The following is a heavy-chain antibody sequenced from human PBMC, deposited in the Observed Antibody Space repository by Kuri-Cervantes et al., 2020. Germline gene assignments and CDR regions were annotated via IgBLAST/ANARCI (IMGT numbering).Heavy chain of an antibody. Sequence: SQTLSLTCAISGDSVSSNSAAWNWIRQSPSRGLEWLGRTYYRSKWYNDYAVSVKGRIIITPDTSKNQFSLKLSSVTAADTAVYYCARQGSTYYDYVWGSYRYLGYFDYWGQGTLVTVSS. CDR3: ARQGSTYYDYVWGSYRYLGYFDY. CDR1: GDSVSSNSAA. J-gene: IGHJ4*02. D-gene: IGHD3-16*02. V-gene: IGHV6-1*01. CDR2: TYYRSKWYN.